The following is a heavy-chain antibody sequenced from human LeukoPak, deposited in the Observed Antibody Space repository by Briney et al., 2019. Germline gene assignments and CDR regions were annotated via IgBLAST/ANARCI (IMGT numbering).Heavy chain of an antibody. Sequence: ASVKVSCKASGYTFTSYYMHWVRQAPGQGLEWMGIINPSGGNTNYAQKFQGRVTMTRDTSTSTVYMELSSLRSEDTAVYYCARDGRNGYEDDYWGQGTLVTVSS. CDR1: GYTFTSYY. CDR3: ARDGRNGYEDDY. CDR2: INPSGGNT. V-gene: IGHV1-46*01. D-gene: IGHD5-12*01. J-gene: IGHJ4*02.